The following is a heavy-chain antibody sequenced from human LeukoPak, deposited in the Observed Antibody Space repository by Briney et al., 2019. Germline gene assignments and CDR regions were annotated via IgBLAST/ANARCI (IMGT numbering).Heavy chain of an antibody. CDR2: LSATGDYT. Sequence: GGSLTLSCSASGFTFSSSAMSWVRQAPGKGLEWVSALSATGDYTYYADSVKGRFTISRDNSKNTLYLQMNSLRAEDTAVYYCAKVFGIVVVPADYMDVWGKGTTVTVSS. J-gene: IGHJ6*03. CDR3: AKVFGIVVVPADYMDV. CDR1: GFTFSSSA. D-gene: IGHD2-2*01. V-gene: IGHV3-23*01.